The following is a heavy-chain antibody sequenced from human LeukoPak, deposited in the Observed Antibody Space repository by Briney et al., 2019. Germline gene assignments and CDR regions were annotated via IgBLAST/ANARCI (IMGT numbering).Heavy chain of an antibody. V-gene: IGHV4-34*01. D-gene: IGHD3-10*01. CDR2: INHSGST. Sequence: PSETLSLTCAVYGGSFSGYYWSWIRQPPGKGLEWIGEINHSGSTNYNPSLKSRVTISVDTSKNQFSLKLSSVTAADTAVYYCARTRKERYYYGSGSYYKLDYYYYYYMDVWGKGTTVTISS. CDR3: ARTRKERYYYGSGSYYKLDYYYYYYMDV. CDR1: GGSFSGYY. J-gene: IGHJ6*03.